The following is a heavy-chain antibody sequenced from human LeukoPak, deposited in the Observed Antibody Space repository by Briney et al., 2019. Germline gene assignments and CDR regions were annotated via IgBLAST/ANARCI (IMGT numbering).Heavy chain of an antibody. CDR1: GFTFSCYS. J-gene: IGHJ5*02. D-gene: IGHD3-9*01. V-gene: IGHV3-21*01. CDR2: ISSSSSYI. Sequence: PGGSLRLSCAASGFTFSCYSMNWVRQAPGKGLEWVSSISSSSSYIYYADSVKGRFTISRDNAKNSLYLQMNSLRAEDTAVYYCASSAVLRYFDWLRGYWFDPWGQGTLVTVSS. CDR3: ASSAVLRYFDWLRGYWFDP.